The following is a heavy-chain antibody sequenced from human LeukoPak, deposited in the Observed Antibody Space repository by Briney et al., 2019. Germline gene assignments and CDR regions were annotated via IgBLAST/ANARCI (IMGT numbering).Heavy chain of an antibody. Sequence: SGPTLVNPTQTLTLTCTFSGFSLSTSGVGVGWIRQPPGKALEWLALIYWDDDKRYSPSLKSRLTITTDTSKNQVVLTMTNMDPVDTATYYCAHLGSDCSGGSCFAFDIWGQGTMVTVSS. CDR3: AHLGSDCSGGSCFAFDI. V-gene: IGHV2-5*02. CDR2: IYWDDDK. D-gene: IGHD2-15*01. J-gene: IGHJ3*02. CDR1: GFSLSTSGVG.